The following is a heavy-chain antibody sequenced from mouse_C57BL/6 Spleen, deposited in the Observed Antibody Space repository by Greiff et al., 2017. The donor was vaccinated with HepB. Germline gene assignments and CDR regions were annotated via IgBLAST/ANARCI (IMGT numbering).Heavy chain of an antibody. CDR1: GYSFTDYY. J-gene: IGHJ1*03. V-gene: IGHV1-39*01. D-gene: IGHD3-2*02. CDR2: IIPNYGTT. CDR3: ARRGDSSRYFDV. Sequence: VQLQQSGPELVQPGASVKLSCKASGYSFTDYYMNWVKQSNGKSLEWIGVIIPNYGTTSYNQKFKGKATFTVAQSSSTAYMQLNSLASEDSAGYNCARRGDSSRYFDVWGTGTTLTVSS.